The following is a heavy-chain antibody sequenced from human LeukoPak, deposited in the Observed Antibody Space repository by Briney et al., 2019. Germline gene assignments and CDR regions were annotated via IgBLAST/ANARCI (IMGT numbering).Heavy chain of an antibody. CDR1: GFTFSSYA. Sequence: GGPLRLSCAASGFTFSSYAMHWVRQAPGKGLEGVAVISYDGSNKYYADSVKGRFTISRDNSKNTLYLQMNSLRAEDTAVYYCTRVSRYSYGLDYWGQGTLVTVSS. CDR3: TRVSRYSYGLDY. J-gene: IGHJ4*02. CDR2: ISYDGSNK. V-gene: IGHV3-30-3*01. D-gene: IGHD5-18*01.